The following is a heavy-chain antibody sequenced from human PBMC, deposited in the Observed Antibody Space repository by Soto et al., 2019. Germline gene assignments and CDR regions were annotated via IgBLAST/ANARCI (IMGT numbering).Heavy chain of an antibody. J-gene: IGHJ4*02. D-gene: IGHD6-19*01. CDR3: AREYSSGWPNY. CDR2: ISSSSSYI. CDR1: GFTFSSYS. Sequence: XGSLKLSCAASGFTFSSYSMNWVRQAPGKGLDWVSSISSSSSYIYYADSVKGRFTISRDNAKNSLYLQMNSLRAEDTAVYYCAREYSSGWPNYWGQGTLVTVSS. V-gene: IGHV3-21*01.